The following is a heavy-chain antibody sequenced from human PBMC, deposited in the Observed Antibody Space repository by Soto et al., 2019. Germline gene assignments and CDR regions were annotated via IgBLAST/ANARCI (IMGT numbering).Heavy chain of an antibody. D-gene: IGHD1-26*01. J-gene: IGHJ3*01. CDR1: GFTFSDHY. Sequence: SLRLSCAASGFTFSDHYMSWIRQAPGKGLEWISYMTPSGSSSSYADSVKGRFTISRDNAKNSLYLQMNSLRGDDTAVYYCARELSGNYCAFDLWGQGTMVTVSS. CDR3: ARELSGNYCAFDL. CDR2: MTPSGSSS. V-gene: IGHV3-11*01.